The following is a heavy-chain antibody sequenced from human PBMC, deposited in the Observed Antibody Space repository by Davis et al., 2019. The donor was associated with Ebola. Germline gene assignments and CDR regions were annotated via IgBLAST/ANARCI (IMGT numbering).Heavy chain of an antibody. D-gene: IGHD1-26*01. CDR3: VQGTTACRA. Sequence: PGGSLRLSCAASGFTFTSYSMNWVRQAPGKGLEWVSVIYSDDTTYYADSVKGRFTIFRDNSKNMLYLQMNSLTAEDTAVYYCVQGTTACRAWGQGTLVTVSA. J-gene: IGHJ4*02. CDR2: IYSDDTT. V-gene: IGHV3-53*01. CDR1: GFTFTSYS.